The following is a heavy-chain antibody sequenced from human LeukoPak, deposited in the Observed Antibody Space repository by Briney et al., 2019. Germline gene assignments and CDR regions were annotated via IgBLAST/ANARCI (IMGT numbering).Heavy chain of an antibody. D-gene: IGHD2-2*01. Sequence: SGGSLRLSCTPSGFTFSSYWMHWVRQAPGKGLVWVSRINSDGSSTTYADSVKGRFTISRDNAKNTVYLQMNSLRAADTAVYYYARGQVVPAAMGSRDAFYSWGQGTMVTVSS. CDR3: ARGQVVPAAMGSRDAFYS. CDR1: GFTFSSYW. CDR2: INSDGSST. V-gene: IGHV3-74*01. J-gene: IGHJ3*02.